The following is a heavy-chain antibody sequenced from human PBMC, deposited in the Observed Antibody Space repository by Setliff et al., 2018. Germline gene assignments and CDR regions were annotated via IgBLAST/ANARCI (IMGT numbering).Heavy chain of an antibody. V-gene: IGHV1-18*01. J-gene: IGHJ4*02. CDR1: GYTFRNYA. CDR2: IGVYNGDT. Sequence: GASVKVSCKASGYTFRNYAFAWVRQAPGQGLEWVGRIGVYNGDTNYAQKFQGRVTLTTDTSTSTAYMELRSLTSDDSAFYYCARAPSVELVTIRTNSWFTYWGQGTLVTVSS. D-gene: IGHD5-18*01. CDR3: ARAPSVELVTIRTNSWFTY.